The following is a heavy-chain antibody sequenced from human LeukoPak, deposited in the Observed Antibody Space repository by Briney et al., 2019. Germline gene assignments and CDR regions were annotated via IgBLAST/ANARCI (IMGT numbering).Heavy chain of an antibody. CDR2: IYYNENT. Sequence: SETLSLTCTVSGGSVSRDSYYWSWIRQPPGKGLEWIGHIYYNENTNYNPSLKGRVIISADTSKNQFSLRLSTVTAADTAVYYCARETSYGDSYDYRGQGTLVTVSS. CDR3: ARETSYGDSYDY. D-gene: IGHD4/OR15-4a*01. V-gene: IGHV4-61*01. CDR1: GGSVSRDSYY. J-gene: IGHJ4*02.